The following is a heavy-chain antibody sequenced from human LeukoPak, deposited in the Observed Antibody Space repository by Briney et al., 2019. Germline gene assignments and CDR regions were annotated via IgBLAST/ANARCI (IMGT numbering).Heavy chain of an antibody. CDR3: ARGERLGPDY. CDR1: GASMRTHY. V-gene: IGHV4-59*11. CDR2: FSYSGST. D-gene: IGHD7-27*01. Sequence: SDTLSLTCTVSGASMRTHYWSWIRQPPGEGLEWIGYFSYSGSTNYNPSLKSRVTLSVDTSTNQFSLKLNSMTAADTAVYYCARGERLGPDYWGQGTLVTVSS. J-gene: IGHJ4*02.